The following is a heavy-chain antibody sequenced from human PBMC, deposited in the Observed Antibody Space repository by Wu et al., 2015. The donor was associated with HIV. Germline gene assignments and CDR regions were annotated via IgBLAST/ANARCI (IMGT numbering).Heavy chain of an antibody. D-gene: IGHD3-10*01. CDR3: ARAVGDYYRHFDY. CDR2: ISAYTGNK. J-gene: IGHJ4*02. CDR1: GYRFTAFG. V-gene: IGHV1-18*01. Sequence: QVHLVQSGAELKKPGTSVNVSCKASGYRFTAFGFSWLRQAPGQGLEWMGWISAYTGNKNYAQKFQGRVTMTTDTSTSTAYLDLRSLTSGDTAIYYCARAVGDYYRHFDYVGPGNAGHRLL.